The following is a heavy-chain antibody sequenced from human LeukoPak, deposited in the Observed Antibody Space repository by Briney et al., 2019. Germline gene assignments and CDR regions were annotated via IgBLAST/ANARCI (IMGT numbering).Heavy chain of an antibody. D-gene: IGHD2-21*02. CDR2: ICANGGTT. J-gene: IGHJ4*02. CDR3: AKGAYCGGNCYSLFDY. CDR1: GFTFSSYA. Sequence: GGSLRLSCAASGFTFSSYAMSWVRQAPGGGLEWVSAICANGGTTYYADSVKGRFSISRVNSKSTLYLQVNSLRVEDTAVYYCAKGAYCGGNCYSLFDYWGQGTLVTVSS. V-gene: IGHV3-23*01.